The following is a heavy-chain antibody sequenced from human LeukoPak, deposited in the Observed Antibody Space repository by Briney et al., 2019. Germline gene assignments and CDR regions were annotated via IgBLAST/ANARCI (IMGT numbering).Heavy chain of an antibody. J-gene: IGHJ4*02. CDR1: VGSVSSGSYY. V-gene: IGHV4-61*01. Sequence: SETLSLTCTVSVGSVSSGSYYWSWIRQSPGRGLEWIGYIYSSGSTNNNSSLKSRVTISVDTSKNQFSLKLTSVTAADTAVYYCARSGGYSSPQNYWGQGTLVTVSS. CDR3: ARSGGYSSPQNY. D-gene: IGHD6-19*01. CDR2: IYSSGST.